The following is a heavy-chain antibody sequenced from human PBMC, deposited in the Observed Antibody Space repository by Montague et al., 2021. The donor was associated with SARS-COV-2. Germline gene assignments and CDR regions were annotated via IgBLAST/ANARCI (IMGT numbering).Heavy chain of an antibody. CDR1: GDSVSHDF. V-gene: IGHV4-59*02. Sequence: SETLSLTCTVPGDSVSHDFWTWIWQPPGKGLEWIGYVYYSRSSSYNPSLRGGVSIAVDTSKNQFSLRLSTVTAADTAIYYCVRDPAPSGSGTFYDYWGQGTLVAVSS. D-gene: IGHD1-26*01. J-gene: IGHJ4*02. CDR3: VRDPAPSGSGTFYDY. CDR2: VYYSRSS.